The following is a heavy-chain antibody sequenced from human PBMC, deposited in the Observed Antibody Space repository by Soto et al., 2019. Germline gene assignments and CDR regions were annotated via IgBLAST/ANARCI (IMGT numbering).Heavy chain of an antibody. D-gene: IGHD3-3*01. CDR2: IYWDDDK. V-gene: IGHV2-5*02. CDR1: GFSLTTSGVG. J-gene: IGHJ4*02. Sequence: QITLNESGPTVVRPTETLTLTCRFSGFSLTTSGVGVGWIRQSPGKAPEWLALIYWDDDKRSSASLKSRLTITKDTSQSQVVLTVSDLDPTDTATYYCAHRVLRTVFGLVTTTAIYFDFWGQGTPVAVSS. CDR3: AHRVLRTVFGLVTTTAIYFDF.